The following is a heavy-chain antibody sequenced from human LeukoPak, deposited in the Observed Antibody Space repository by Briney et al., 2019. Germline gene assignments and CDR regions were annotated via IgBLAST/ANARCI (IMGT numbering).Heavy chain of an antibody. D-gene: IGHD6-19*01. CDR3: ARAYSSGWYHPPLMVN. Sequence: ASVTVSCTASGYTFTSYDINWVRQAPGQGLEWMGWMNPNSGNTGYAQKFQGRVTMTRNTSISTAYMELSSLRSEDTAVYYCARAYSSGWYHPPLMVNWGQGTLVTVSS. CDR1: GYTFTSYD. J-gene: IGHJ4*02. V-gene: IGHV1-8*01. CDR2: MNPNSGNT.